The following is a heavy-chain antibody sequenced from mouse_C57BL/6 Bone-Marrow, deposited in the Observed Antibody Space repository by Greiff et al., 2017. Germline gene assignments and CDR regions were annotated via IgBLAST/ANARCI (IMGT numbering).Heavy chain of an antibody. CDR3: GRRTSYYSNYEAMDY. J-gene: IGHJ4*01. CDR2: IYPRSGNT. V-gene: IGHV1-81*01. Sequence: QVQLQQSGAELARPGASVKLSCKASGYTFTSYGISWVKQRTGQGLEWIGEIYPRSGNTYYNEKLKGKATLTADKSSSTAYMELRSLTSEDSAVYFCGRRTSYYSNYEAMDYWGQGTSVTVSS. D-gene: IGHD2-5*01. CDR1: GYTFTSYG.